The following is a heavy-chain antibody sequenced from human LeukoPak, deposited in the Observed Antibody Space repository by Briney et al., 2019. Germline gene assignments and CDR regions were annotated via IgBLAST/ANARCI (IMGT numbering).Heavy chain of an antibody. Sequence: SETLSLTCTVSGGSISSYYWSWIRQPPGKGLEWIGYIYYSGSTNYNPSLKSRATISVDTSKNQFSLKLSSVTAADTAVYYCARGRVAHGPFYYYYMDVWGKGTTVTVSS. J-gene: IGHJ6*03. CDR2: IYYSGST. CDR3: ARGRVAHGPFYYYYMDV. D-gene: IGHD2-15*01. CDR1: GGSISSYY. V-gene: IGHV4-59*01.